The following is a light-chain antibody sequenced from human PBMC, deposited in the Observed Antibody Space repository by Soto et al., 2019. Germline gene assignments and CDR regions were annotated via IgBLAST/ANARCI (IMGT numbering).Light chain of an antibody. V-gene: IGKV2-28*01. Sequence: DIVMTQSPLSLPVMRGEQASISCMSSQSLLLSNGYNYLDWYLQKPGQSPQLLIYFGSHRASGVPDRFTVTGSGTDFTLKLSRVEAEDVGVYDGMQPLETTQTFCQGTKVDIK. CDR3: MQPLETTQT. J-gene: IGKJ1*01. CDR2: FGS. CDR1: QSLLLSNGYNY.